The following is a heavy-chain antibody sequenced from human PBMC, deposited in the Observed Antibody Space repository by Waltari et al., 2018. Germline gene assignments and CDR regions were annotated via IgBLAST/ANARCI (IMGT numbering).Heavy chain of an antibody. Sequence: DVQLVESGGGLVQAGGSLRLSCVASGFRSSDFWMSWVRQAPGKGREWVANVKQHGSEKYYVDSVKGRFTSSRDDAKNSLCLQMDSLRAEDTAVYFCARGRDYSSGNVRTFDIWGQGTMVTVSS. CDR3: ARGRDYSSGNVRTFDI. CDR2: VKQHGSEK. J-gene: IGHJ3*02. D-gene: IGHD3-10*01. V-gene: IGHV3-7*03. CDR1: GFRSSDFW.